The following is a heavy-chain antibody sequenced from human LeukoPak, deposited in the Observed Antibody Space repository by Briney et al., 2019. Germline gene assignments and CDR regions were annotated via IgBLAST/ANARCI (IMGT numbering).Heavy chain of an antibody. D-gene: IGHD5-24*01. CDR3: AGVVVQRWLQMGGYYFDY. J-gene: IGHJ4*02. V-gene: IGHV4-59*12. CDR2: IYHSGST. Sequence: SETLSLTCTVSGGSISSYYWSWIRQPPGKGLEWIGSIYHSGSTYYNPSLKSRVTISVDTSKNQFSLKLSSVTAADTAVYYCAGVVVQRWLQMGGYYFDYWGQGTLVTVSS. CDR1: GGSISSYY.